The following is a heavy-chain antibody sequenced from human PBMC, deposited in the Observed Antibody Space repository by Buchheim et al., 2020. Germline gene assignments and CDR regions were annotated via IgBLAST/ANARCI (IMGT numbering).Heavy chain of an antibody. J-gene: IGHJ6*02. Sequence: EVQLVESGGGLVQPGGSLRLSCAASGFTFSSYWMHWVRQAPGKGLVWVSRINNDGSSTSYADSVKGRFTISRDNAKNTMYLQMNSLRAEDTAVYYCARETVAGTDGYYYYGMDVWGQGTT. D-gene: IGHD6-19*01. CDR1: GFTFSSYW. V-gene: IGHV3-74*01. CDR3: ARETVAGTDGYYYYGMDV. CDR2: INNDGSST.